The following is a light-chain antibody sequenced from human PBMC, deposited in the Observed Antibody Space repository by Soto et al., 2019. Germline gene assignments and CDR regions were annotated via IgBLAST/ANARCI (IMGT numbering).Light chain of an antibody. V-gene: IGLV1-40*01. CDR3: QSYDSSHV. J-gene: IGLJ3*02. CDR2: GNS. CDR1: SSNIGAGYD. Sequence: QSVLTQPPSVSGAPGQRVTISCTGSSSNIGAGYDVHWYQQLPGTAPKLLIYGNSNRPSGVPDRFSGSKSGTSAFLAITGLQAEDEADYYCQSYDSSHVFGGGTKLTVL.